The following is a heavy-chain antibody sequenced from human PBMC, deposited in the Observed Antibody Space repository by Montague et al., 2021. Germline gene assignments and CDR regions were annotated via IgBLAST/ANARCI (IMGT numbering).Heavy chain of an antibody. D-gene: IGHD2-15*01. CDR3: ARSLYCKGGSCYSGFDP. J-gene: IGHJ5*02. CDR1: GGSTSSTSYY. V-gene: IGHV4-39*01. Sequence: LCLTCTVSGGSTSSTSYYWGWIRQPPGKELEFIGVIYYNGSTYHNPSLKSRVTVSIDTSKNQFSLKLISVTAADTAVYFCARSLYCKGGSCYSGFDPWGQGTLVTVSS. CDR2: IYYNGST.